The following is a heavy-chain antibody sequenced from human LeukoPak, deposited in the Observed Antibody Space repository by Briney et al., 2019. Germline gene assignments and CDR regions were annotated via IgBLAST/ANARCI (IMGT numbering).Heavy chain of an antibody. D-gene: IGHD3-9*01. Sequence: SETLSLTCTVSGGSISSGGYYWSWIRQHPGKGLEWIGYIYTSGSTNYNPSLKSRVTISVDTSKNQFSLKLSSVTAADTAVYYCARMHYDILTGYYRGIWFDPWGQGTLVTVSS. V-gene: IGHV4-61*08. CDR1: GGSISSGGYY. J-gene: IGHJ5*02. CDR3: ARMHYDILTGYYRGIWFDP. CDR2: IYTSGST.